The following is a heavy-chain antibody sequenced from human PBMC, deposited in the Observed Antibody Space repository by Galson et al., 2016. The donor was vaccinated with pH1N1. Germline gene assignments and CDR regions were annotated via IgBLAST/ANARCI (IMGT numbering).Heavy chain of an antibody. CDR1: GFTFSNHG. CDR3: ARETPSPSPTVLRYFDWSRGLSAFDM. CDR2: INTKTGNP. D-gene: IGHD3-9*01. J-gene: IGHJ4*02. V-gene: IGHV7-4-1*02. Sequence: SVKVSCKASGFTFSNHGINWVRQAPGQGLEWMGWINTKTGNPTYAQGFTGRFVFSLDTSVNTAYQQINSLKADDTAVYYCARETPSPSPTVLRYFDWSRGLSAFDMWGQGTLVTVSS.